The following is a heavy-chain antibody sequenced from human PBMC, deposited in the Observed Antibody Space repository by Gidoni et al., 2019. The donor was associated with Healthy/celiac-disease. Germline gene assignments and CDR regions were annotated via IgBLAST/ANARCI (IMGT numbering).Heavy chain of an antibody. CDR2: IYHSGST. V-gene: IGHV4-38-2*02. CDR1: GYSISSGYY. J-gene: IGHJ5*02. Sequence: QVQLQESGPGLVKPSETLSLTCTVSGYSISSGYYWGWIRQPPGKGLEWIGSIYHSGSTYYNPSLKSRVTISVDTSKNQFSLKLSSVTAADTAVYYCARDAVGATTYWFDPWGQGTLVTVSS. CDR3: ARDAVGATTYWFDP. D-gene: IGHD1-26*01.